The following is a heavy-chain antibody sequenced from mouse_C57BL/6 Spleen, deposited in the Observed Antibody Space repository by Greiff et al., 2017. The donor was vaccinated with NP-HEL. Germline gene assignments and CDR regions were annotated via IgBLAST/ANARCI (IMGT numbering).Heavy chain of an antibody. J-gene: IGHJ2*01. Sequence: VQLQQSGAELVRPGASVTLSCKASGYTFTDYEMHWVKQTPVHGLEWIGAIDPETGGTAYNQKFKGKAILTADKSSSTAYMELRSLTSEDSAVYYCTRSGYYYGSSCFDYWGQGTTLTVSS. V-gene: IGHV1-15*01. CDR1: GYTFTDYE. CDR2: IDPETGGT. D-gene: IGHD1-1*01. CDR3: TRSGYYYGSSCFDY.